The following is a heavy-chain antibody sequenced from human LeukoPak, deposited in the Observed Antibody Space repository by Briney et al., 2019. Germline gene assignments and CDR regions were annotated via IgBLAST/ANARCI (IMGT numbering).Heavy chain of an antibody. CDR2: ISYDGSRK. CDR3: AKEAGPVVPAATPDWYFDL. D-gene: IGHD2-2*01. V-gene: IGHV3-30*18. J-gene: IGHJ2*01. Sequence: GGSLRLSCAASGFTFSSYGMHWVRQAPGKGLEWVAVISYDGSRKHYGDSVHGRFSISRDNSKNTLYLQMNSLRAEDTAVYYCAKEAGPVVPAATPDWYFDLWGRGTLVTVSS. CDR1: GFTFSSYG.